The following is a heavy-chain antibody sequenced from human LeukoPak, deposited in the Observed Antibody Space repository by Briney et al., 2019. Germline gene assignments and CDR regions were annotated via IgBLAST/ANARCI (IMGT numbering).Heavy chain of an antibody. Sequence: PGGSLRLSCAASGFTFSSYEMNWVRQAPGKGLEWVSGITGDGTSTYYADSVKGRFTISRDNAKNSLYLQMNSLRAEDTAIYYCARSSGWYHRGPDNYYYYMDVWGKGTTVTVS. CDR2: ITGDGTST. CDR3: ARSSGWYHRGPDNYYYYMDV. J-gene: IGHJ6*03. V-gene: IGHV3-48*03. CDR1: GFTFSSYE. D-gene: IGHD6-19*01.